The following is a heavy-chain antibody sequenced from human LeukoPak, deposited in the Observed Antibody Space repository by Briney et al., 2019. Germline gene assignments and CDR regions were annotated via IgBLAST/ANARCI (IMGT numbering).Heavy chain of an antibody. Sequence: GASVKVSCKASGYTFTSYGISWVRQAPGQGLEWMGWISAYNGNTNYAQKFQGRVTITADESTSTAYMELSSLRSEDTAVYYCAIHPRRGYYDSSGYYYNYWGQGTLVTVSS. CDR2: ISAYNGNT. CDR1: GYTFTSYG. J-gene: IGHJ4*02. CDR3: AIHPRRGYYDSSGYYYNY. V-gene: IGHV1-18*01. D-gene: IGHD3-22*01.